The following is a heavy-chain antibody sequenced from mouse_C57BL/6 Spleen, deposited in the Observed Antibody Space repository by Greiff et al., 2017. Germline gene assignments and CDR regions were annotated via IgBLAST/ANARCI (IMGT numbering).Heavy chain of an antibody. J-gene: IGHJ2*01. Sequence: EVQRVESEGGLVQPGSSMKLSCTASGFTFSDYYMAWVRQVPEQGLEWVANINYDGSSTYYLDSLKSRFIISRDNAKNMLYLQMSSLKSEDTATDYCASAGGYFYYCDYWGQGTTLTVSS. CDR3: ASAGGYFYYCDY. V-gene: IGHV5-16*01. D-gene: IGHD2-3*01. CDR2: INYDGSST. CDR1: GFTFSDYY.